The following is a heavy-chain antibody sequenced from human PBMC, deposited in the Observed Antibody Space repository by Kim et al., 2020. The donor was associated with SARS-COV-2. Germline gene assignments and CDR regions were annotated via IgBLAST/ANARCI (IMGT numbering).Heavy chain of an antibody. V-gene: IGHV4-4*07. D-gene: IGHD2-8*01. CDR2: IT. J-gene: IGHJ4*02. CDR3: ARTSGLKSLDY. Sequence: ITNYNPSLKSRFTMSVDASKNQFSLRLTSVTAADTAVYYCARTSGLKSLDYWGQGTLVTISS.